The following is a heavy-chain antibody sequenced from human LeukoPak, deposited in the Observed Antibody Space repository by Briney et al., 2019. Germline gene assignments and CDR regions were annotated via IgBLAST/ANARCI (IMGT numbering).Heavy chain of an antibody. CDR2: ISYDGSNK. V-gene: IGHV3-30-3*01. CDR3: ARDDGGVPYFDY. Sequence: GRSLRLSCAASGFTFSSYAMHWVRQAPGKGLEWVAVISYDGSNKYYADSVKGRFTISRDNSKNTLYLQMNSLRAEDTAVYYCARDDGGVPYFDYWGQGTLVTVSS. D-gene: IGHD2-2*01. J-gene: IGHJ4*02. CDR1: GFTFSSYA.